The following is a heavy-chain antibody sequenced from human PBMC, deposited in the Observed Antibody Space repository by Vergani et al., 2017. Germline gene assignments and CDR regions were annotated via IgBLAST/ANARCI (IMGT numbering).Heavy chain of an antibody. CDR2: ISSSSSYI. V-gene: IGHV3-21*01. CDR1: GFTFSSYS. J-gene: IGHJ4*02. D-gene: IGHD5-18*01. CDR3: ARARSPRYSYGYTFDY. Sequence: EVQLVESGGGLVKPGGSLSLSCAASGFTFSSYSMNWVRQAPGKGLEWVSSISSSSSYIYYADSVKGRFTISRDNAKNSLYLQMNSLRAEDTAVYYCARARSPRYSYGYTFDYWGQGTLVTVSS.